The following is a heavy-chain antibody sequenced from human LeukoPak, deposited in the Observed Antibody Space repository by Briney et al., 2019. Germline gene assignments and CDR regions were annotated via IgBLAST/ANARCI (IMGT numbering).Heavy chain of an antibody. CDR2: ISGSGGST. J-gene: IGHJ4*02. D-gene: IGHD5-18*01. Sequence: PGGSLRLSCAASGFTFSSYAMSWVRQAPGKGLEWVSAISGSGGSTYYADSVKGRFTISRDNYKNTLYLQMNSLRAEDTAVYYCAKDLRRGIQLWLDYCGQGTLVTVS. CDR1: GFTFSSYA. CDR3: AKDLRRGIQLWLDY. V-gene: IGHV3-23*01.